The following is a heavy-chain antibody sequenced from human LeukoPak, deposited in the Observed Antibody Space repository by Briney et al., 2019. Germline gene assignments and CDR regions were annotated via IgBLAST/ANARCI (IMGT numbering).Heavy chain of an antibody. V-gene: IGHV4-34*01. Sequence: SETLSLTCAVYGGSFSGYYWSWIRQPPGKGLEWIGEINHSGSTNYNPSLKSRVAISVDTSKNQFSLKLSSVTAADTAVYYCARGPREREPSRSGSYYNYWGQGTLVTVSS. J-gene: IGHJ4*02. CDR1: GGSFSGYY. CDR3: ARGPREREPSRSGSYYNY. CDR2: INHSGST. D-gene: IGHD3-10*01.